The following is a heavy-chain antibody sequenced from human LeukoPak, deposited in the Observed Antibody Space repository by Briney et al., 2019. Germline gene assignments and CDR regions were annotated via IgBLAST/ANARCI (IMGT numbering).Heavy chain of an antibody. CDR3: ARVQVGAEN. V-gene: IGHV4-39*01. J-gene: IGHJ4*02. D-gene: IGHD1-26*01. CDR2: IYYSGST. CDR1: GGSISSSRYY. Sequence: SETLSLTCTVSGGSISSSRYYWGWIRQPPGKGLEWIGSIYYSGSTYYNPSLKSRVTISVDTSKNQFSLKLSSVTAADTAVYYCARVQVGAENWGQGTLVTVSS.